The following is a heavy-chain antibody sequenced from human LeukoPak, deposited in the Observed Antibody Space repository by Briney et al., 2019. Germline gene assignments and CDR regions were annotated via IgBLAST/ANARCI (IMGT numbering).Heavy chain of an antibody. V-gene: IGHV3-20*01. CDR3: ARGGASSSSIPYFDY. J-gene: IGHJ4*02. D-gene: IGHD6-6*01. CDR2: INWNGGGT. CDR1: GFTFDDYG. Sequence: GGSLRLSCAASGFTFDDYGMSWVRQAPGKGLEWVSGINWNGGGTGYGDSVKGRFTISRDNAKNSLYLKMNSLRAEDTALYHCARGGASSSSIPYFDYWGQGTLVTVSS.